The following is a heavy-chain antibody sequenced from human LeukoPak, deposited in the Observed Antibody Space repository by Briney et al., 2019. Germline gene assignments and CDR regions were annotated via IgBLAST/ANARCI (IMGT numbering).Heavy chain of an antibody. V-gene: IGHV3-23*01. Sequence: GGSLRLSCTASGFTFSSYTMTWVRQAPGKGLKWVSTITTGDGNTYYADSVKGRFTVSRDDSKNTLYPQMNSLRAEDTAVYYCAKDGGLWVSAHWGDSWGRGPLVTVSS. CDR2: ITTGDGNT. CDR3: AKDGGLWVSAHWGDS. CDR1: GFTFSSYT. D-gene: IGHD7-27*01. J-gene: IGHJ4*02.